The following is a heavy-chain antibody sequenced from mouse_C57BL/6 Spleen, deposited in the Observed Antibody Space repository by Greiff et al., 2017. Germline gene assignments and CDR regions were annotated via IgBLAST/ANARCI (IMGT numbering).Heavy chain of an antibody. Sequence: VQLQQPGPGLVKPGASVKISCKASGYSFPDYNMNWVKQSNGKSLEWIGVINPNYGTTSYKQKFKGKATLTVDQSFSTAYMQLNSLTSEDSAVYYCARNDGYPYYYAMDDWGQGTSVTVSS. CDR2: INPNYGTT. J-gene: IGHJ4*01. CDR3: ARNDGYPYYYAMDD. D-gene: IGHD2-3*01. CDR1: GYSFPDYN. V-gene: IGHV1-39*01.